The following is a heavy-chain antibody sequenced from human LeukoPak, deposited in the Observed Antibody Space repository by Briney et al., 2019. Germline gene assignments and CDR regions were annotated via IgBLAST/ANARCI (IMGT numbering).Heavy chain of an antibody. Sequence: ASVKVSCKASGGTFSSYAISWVRQAPGQGLEWMGGIIPIFGTANYAQKFQGRVTMTRNTSISTAYMELSSLRSEDTAVYYCARASGGVKYFDYWGQGTLVTVSS. CDR3: ARASGGVKYFDY. CDR1: GGTFSSYA. V-gene: IGHV1-69*05. D-gene: IGHD2-8*02. J-gene: IGHJ4*02. CDR2: IIPIFGTA.